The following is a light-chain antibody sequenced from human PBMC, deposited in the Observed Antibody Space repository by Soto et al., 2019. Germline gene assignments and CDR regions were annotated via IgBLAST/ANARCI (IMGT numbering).Light chain of an antibody. CDR2: AAS. CDR1: QGIYNY. J-gene: IGKJ5*01. CDR3: HKYNSALLT. Sequence: DIQMTQSPSSLSASVGDRVTITCRASQGIYNYLAWYQQKPGKAPKLLIYAASTLEAGVPSRFSGSGSGTDFTITISSLQSEDVATYYCHKYNSALLTFGQGTRLEIK. V-gene: IGKV1-27*01.